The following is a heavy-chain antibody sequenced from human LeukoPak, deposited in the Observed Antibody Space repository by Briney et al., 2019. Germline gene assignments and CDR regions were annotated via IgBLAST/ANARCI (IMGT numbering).Heavy chain of an antibody. V-gene: IGHV3-21*01. J-gene: IGHJ5*02. CDR2: ISSSSSYI. CDR3: ARAVHITPNWFDP. Sequence: GGSLRLSCAASGFTFSSYSMNWVRQAPGKGLEWVSSISSSSSYIYYADSVKGRFTISRDNAKNSLYLQMNSLRAEDTAVYYCARAVHITPNWFDPWGQGTLVTVSS. CDR1: GFTFSSYS. D-gene: IGHD2-21*01.